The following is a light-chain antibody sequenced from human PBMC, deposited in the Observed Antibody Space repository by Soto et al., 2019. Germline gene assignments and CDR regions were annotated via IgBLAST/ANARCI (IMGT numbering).Light chain of an antibody. CDR1: KSDIGVYDF. CDR2: EVV. Sequence: QSVLTQPPSASGSPGQSVTISYAGTKSDIGVYDFVSWYQHHPGKAPRLIIYEVVQRPSGVPDRFSGSKSGNTASLTVFGLQAADEADYFCKSYAGSNTYVFGSGTKVTVL. J-gene: IGLJ1*01. V-gene: IGLV2-8*01. CDR3: KSYAGSNTYV.